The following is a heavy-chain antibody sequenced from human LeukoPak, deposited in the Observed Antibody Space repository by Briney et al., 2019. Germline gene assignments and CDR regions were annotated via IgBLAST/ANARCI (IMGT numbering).Heavy chain of an antibody. CDR1: GYTFTSYD. CDR3: ARGAPLGYYYYYYMDV. J-gene: IGHJ6*03. CDR2: IIPIFGTA. Sequence: ASVKVSCKASGYTFTSYDINWVRQATGQGLEWMGGIIPIFGTANYAQKFQGRVTITADESTSTAYMELSSLRSEDTAVYYCARGAPLGYYYYYYMDVWSKGTTVTISS. V-gene: IGHV1-69*13.